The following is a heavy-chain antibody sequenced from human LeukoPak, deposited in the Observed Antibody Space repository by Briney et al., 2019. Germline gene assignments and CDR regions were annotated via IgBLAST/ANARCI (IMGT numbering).Heavy chain of an antibody. J-gene: IGHJ4*02. V-gene: IGHV1-46*01. CDR2: INPSVGGT. D-gene: IGHD3-16*01. CDR3: ASRLITAGADY. Sequence: ASVKVSCKASGYTFSTYDINWVRQAPGQGLEWMAIINPSVGGTSFAPQFQGRVTMTRDTSTSTVYMELSSLISEDTAVYYCASRLITAGADYWGQGTLVTVAS. CDR1: GYTFSTYD.